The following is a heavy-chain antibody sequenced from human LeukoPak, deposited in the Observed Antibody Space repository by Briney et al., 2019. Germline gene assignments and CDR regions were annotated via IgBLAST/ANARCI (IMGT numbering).Heavy chain of an antibody. V-gene: IGHV1-18*01. CDR2: ISAYNGNT. Sequence: ASVKVSCKASGYTFTSYGISWVRQAPGQGLEWTGWISAYNGNTNYAQKLQGRVTITTDTSTSTAYMELRSLRSDDTAVYYCAGDRGSWYREAFDIWGQGTMVTVSS. CDR3: AGDRGSWYREAFDI. J-gene: IGHJ3*02. CDR1: GYTFTSYG. D-gene: IGHD6-13*01.